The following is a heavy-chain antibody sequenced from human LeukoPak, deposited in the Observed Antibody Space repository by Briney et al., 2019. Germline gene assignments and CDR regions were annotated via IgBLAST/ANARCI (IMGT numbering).Heavy chain of an antibody. D-gene: IGHD3-22*01. Sequence: PGGSLRLSCAASGFTFTTYWMSWVRQAPGKGLEWVSGISWNSGSIGYADSVKGRFTISRDNAKNSLYLQMNSLRAEDTALYYCAKDLKLYYYDSSGFDYWGQGTLVTVSS. V-gene: IGHV3-9*01. CDR3: AKDLKLYYYDSSGFDY. CDR2: ISWNSGSI. CDR1: GFTFTTYW. J-gene: IGHJ4*02.